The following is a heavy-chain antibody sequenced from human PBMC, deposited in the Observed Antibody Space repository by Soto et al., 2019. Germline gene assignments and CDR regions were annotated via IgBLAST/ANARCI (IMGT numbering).Heavy chain of an antibody. V-gene: IGHV3-23*01. CDR2: ISGSGGST. Sequence: GGSLRLSCAASGFTFSSYAMSWVRQAPGKGLEWVSAISGSGGSTYYADSVKGRFTISRDNSKNTLYLQMNSLRAEDTAVYYCAKNGAAVRYQLLKYSAFDIWGQGTMVTVSS. D-gene: IGHD2-2*01. CDR1: GFTFSSYA. CDR3: AKNGAAVRYQLLKYSAFDI. J-gene: IGHJ3*02.